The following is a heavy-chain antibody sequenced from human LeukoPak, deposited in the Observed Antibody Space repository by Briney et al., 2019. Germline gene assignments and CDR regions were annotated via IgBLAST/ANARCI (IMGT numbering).Heavy chain of an antibody. CDR2: MNPNSGNT. CDR3: ARCDYDTSVNPNWFDP. Sequence: ASVKVSCKASGYTFTNYDINWVRQATGRGLEWMGWMNPNSGNTGYAQKFQGRVTITRNISISTAYMELSSLRSEDTAVYYCARCDYDTSVNPNWFDPWGQGTLVTVSS. V-gene: IGHV1-8*03. D-gene: IGHD3-22*01. CDR1: GYTFTNYD. J-gene: IGHJ5*02.